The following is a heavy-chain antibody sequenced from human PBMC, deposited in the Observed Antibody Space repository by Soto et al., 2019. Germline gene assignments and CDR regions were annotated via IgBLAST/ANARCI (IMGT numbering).Heavy chain of an antibody. CDR3: ARGGPYYDSSGYYYRH. J-gene: IGHJ4*02. CDR1: GYTFTSYD. CDR2: MNPNSGNT. Sequence: ASVKVSCKASGYTFTSYDINWVRQAPGQGLEWMGWMNPNSGNTGYAQKFQGRVTMTRNTSISTAYMELSSLRSEDTAVHYCARGGPYYDSSGYYYRHWGQGTLVTVSS. D-gene: IGHD3-22*01. V-gene: IGHV1-8*01.